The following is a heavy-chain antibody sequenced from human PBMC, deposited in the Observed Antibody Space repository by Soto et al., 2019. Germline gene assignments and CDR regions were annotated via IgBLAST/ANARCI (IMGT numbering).Heavy chain of an antibody. CDR2: INAGNGNT. Sequence: ASVKVSCKASGYTFTSYAMHWVRQAPGQRLEWMGWINAGNGNTKYSQKFQGRVTITRDTSASTAYMELSSLRSEDTAVYYCAREDYDILTGKNWFDPWRQGTLVTVSS. J-gene: IGHJ5*02. CDR1: GYTFTSYA. D-gene: IGHD3-9*01. CDR3: AREDYDILTGKNWFDP. V-gene: IGHV1-3*01.